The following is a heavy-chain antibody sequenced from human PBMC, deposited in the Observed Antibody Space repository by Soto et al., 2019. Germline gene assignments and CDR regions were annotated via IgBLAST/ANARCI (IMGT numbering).Heavy chain of an antibody. J-gene: IGHJ4*02. V-gene: IGHV1-69*13. CDR3: ARGSKDSSGYYYFDY. D-gene: IGHD3-22*01. CDR2: IIPIFGTA. CDR1: GGTFSSYA. Sequence: RASVKVSCKASGGTFSSYAISWVRQAPGQGLEWMGGIIPIFGTANYAQKFQGRVTITADESTSTAYMELSSLRSEDTAVYYCARGSKDSSGYYYFDYWGQGTLVTVSS.